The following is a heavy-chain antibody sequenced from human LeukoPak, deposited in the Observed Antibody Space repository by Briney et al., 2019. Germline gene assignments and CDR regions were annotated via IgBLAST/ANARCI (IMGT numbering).Heavy chain of an antibody. CDR2: IYYSEST. CDR3: ARVITVRGVIFDY. J-gene: IGHJ4*02. CDR1: GGSFSTYY. Sequence: SETLSLTCTVSGGSFSTYYWSWIRQPPGKGLEWIGYIYYSESTNYNPSLKSRVTISVDTSKNQFSLTLNSVTAADTAVYYCARVITVRGVIFDYWGQGTLVTVSS. D-gene: IGHD3-16*01. V-gene: IGHV4-59*01.